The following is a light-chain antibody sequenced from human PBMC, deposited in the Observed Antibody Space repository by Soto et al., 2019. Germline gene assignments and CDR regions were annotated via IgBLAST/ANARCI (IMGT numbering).Light chain of an antibody. J-gene: IGKJ2*01. CDR2: GAS. CDR3: QQYNNWPPGYT. CDR1: QSVSSN. Sequence: EIVMTQSPATLSVSPGERATLSCRASQSVSSNLAWYQQKPGQAPRLLIYGASTRATGIPARFSGSESGTEFTLTISSLQSEDFAVYYCQQYNNWPPGYTFGQRTKLEIK. V-gene: IGKV3-15*01.